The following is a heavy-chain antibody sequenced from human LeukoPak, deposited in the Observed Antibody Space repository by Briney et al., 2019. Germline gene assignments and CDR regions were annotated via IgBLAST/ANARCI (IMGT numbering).Heavy chain of an antibody. CDR2: INTDAGNP. CDR3: ARAGLTGSKVAFDV. J-gene: IGHJ3*01. CDR1: GYTFTDYP. Sequence: ASVKVSCKASGYTFTDYPMNWVRQAPGQGLEWMGWINTDAGNPTYAQGFTGHYVFSLDTSVSTAYLQIISLKAEDTAVYYCARAGLTGSKVAFDVWGQGTMVTVSS. D-gene: IGHD1-20*01. V-gene: IGHV7-4-1*02.